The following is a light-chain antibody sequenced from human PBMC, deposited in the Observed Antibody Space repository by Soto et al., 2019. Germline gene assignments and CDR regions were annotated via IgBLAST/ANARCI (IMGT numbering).Light chain of an antibody. Sequence: DIQMTQSPSTLSASVGDRVTITCRASQTINTWLAWYQQKPGKAPKLLIYRASNLVNGVPSRFSGSGSGTEFTLTISSLQPDDFSIYYCQQYETYSGTFGPGTKVDI. CDR3: QQYETYSGT. CDR1: QTINTW. V-gene: IGKV1-5*03. J-gene: IGKJ3*01. CDR2: RAS.